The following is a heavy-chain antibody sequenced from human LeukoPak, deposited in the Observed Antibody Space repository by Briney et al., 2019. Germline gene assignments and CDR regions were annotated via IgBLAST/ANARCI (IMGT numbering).Heavy chain of an antibody. J-gene: IGHJ4*02. CDR1: GGSISSYY. CDR2: ITTSGNT. Sequence: SETLSLTCTVSGGSISSYYWSWVRQTAGKGLEWIGRITTSGNTNYNPSLKGRVTVSLDTSQNQFSLIVTSVTAADTAVYYCARAPNIYSSTWYLAYWGQGTLVTVSS. V-gene: IGHV4-4*07. CDR3: ARAPNIYSSTWYLAY. D-gene: IGHD6-13*01.